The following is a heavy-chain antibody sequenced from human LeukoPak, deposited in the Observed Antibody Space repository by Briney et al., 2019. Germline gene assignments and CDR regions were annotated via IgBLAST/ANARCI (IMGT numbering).Heavy chain of an antibody. J-gene: IGHJ4*02. CDR1: GGSISYYY. V-gene: IGHV4-59*01. CDR3: ARKGGHFDY. D-gene: IGHD2-15*01. CDR2: IYYNGST. Sequence: PSETLSLTCTVSGGSISYYYWSWIRQSPGKGLEWIGYIYYNGSTNYNPSLKSRVTISVDMSKNQFSLKVTSVTAADTAIYYCARKGGHFDYWGQGTLATVSS.